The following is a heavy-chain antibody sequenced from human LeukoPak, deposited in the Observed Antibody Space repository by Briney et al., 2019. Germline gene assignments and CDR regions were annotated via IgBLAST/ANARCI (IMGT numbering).Heavy chain of an antibody. J-gene: IGHJ4*02. CDR1: GFTFSSYA. Sequence: PGGSLRLSCAASGFTFSSYAMHWVRQAPGKGLEWVAVISYDGSNKYYADSVKGRFTISRDNSKNTLYLQMNSLRAEDTAVYYCARDIADYDYVWGSVDYWGQGTLVTVSS. CDR2: ISYDGSNK. D-gene: IGHD3-16*01. V-gene: IGHV3-30-3*01. CDR3: ARDIADYDYVWGSVDY.